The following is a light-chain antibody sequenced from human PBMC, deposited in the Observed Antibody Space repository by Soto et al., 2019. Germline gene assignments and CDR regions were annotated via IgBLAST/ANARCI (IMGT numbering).Light chain of an antibody. CDR2: GAS. CDR3: QQYNNWPPLT. Sequence: AWSRQKPGQAPRLLIYGASTRATGIPARFSGSGSGTEFTLTISSLQSEDFAVYYCQQYNNWPPLTFGGGTKVEIK. V-gene: IGKV3-15*01. J-gene: IGKJ4*01.